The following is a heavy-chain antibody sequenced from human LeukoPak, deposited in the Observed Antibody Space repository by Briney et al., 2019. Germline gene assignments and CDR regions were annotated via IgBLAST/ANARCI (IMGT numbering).Heavy chain of an antibody. D-gene: IGHD3-9*01. CDR2: IYPGDSDT. CDR1: GYSFTSYW. CDR3: ARPSDYDILSAGY. V-gene: IGHV5-51*01. Sequence: GESLKISCRGSGYSFTSYWIGWVRQMPGKGLEWMGIIYPGDSDTRYSPSFQGQVTISADKSISTAYLQWSSLKASDTAMYYCARPSDYDILSAGYWGQGTLVTVSS. J-gene: IGHJ4*02.